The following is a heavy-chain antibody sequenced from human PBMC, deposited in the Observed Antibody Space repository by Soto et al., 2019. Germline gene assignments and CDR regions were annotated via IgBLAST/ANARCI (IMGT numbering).Heavy chain of an antibody. CDR3: ARVDPASGWSPYYFDY. V-gene: IGHV3-74*01. D-gene: IGHD6-19*01. J-gene: IGHJ4*02. Sequence: PGGSLRLSWAASGFTFSSYWMHWVRQAPGKGLVWVSRINSDGSSTSYADSVKGRFTISRDNAKNTLYLQMNSLRAEDTAVYYCARVDPASGWSPYYFDYWGQGTLVTVSS. CDR1: GFTFSSYW. CDR2: INSDGSST.